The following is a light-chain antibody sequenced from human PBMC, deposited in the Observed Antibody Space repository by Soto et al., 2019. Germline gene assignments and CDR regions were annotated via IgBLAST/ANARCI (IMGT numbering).Light chain of an antibody. J-gene: IGKJ5*01. CDR3: QQDGSSPPFT. Sequence: EIVLTQSPGTLSLSPGERATLSCRASQSVSSSYLAWYQQKPGQAPRLLIYGASSRATGIPDRFSGSGSGTDFTLTISRLEPQDFAVYYCQQDGSSPPFTFGQGTRLE. V-gene: IGKV3-20*01. CDR1: QSVSSSY. CDR2: GAS.